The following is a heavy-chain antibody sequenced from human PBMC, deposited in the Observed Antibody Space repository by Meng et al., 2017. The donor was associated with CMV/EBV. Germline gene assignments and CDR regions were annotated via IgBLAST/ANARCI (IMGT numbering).Heavy chain of an antibody. D-gene: IGHD5-18*01. Sequence: QVQLHVEGHGLVMHSDALSLTCTVSGCSISSYYWSWIRQPAGKGLEWIGRIYTSGSTNYNPYLKSRVTMSVDTSKNQFSLKLSSVTAADTAVYYCARHGDTAMVVGIDYWGQGTLVTVSS. CDR3: ARHGDTAMVVGIDY. J-gene: IGHJ4*02. CDR1: GCSISSYY. CDR2: IYTSGST. V-gene: IGHV4-4*07.